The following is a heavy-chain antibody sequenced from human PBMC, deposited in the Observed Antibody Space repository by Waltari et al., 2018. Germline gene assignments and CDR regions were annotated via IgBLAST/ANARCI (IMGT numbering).Heavy chain of an antibody. CDR3: ARHLRYYYYYGVDV. J-gene: IGHJ6*02. CDR2: IDPSDSYT. Sequence: EVQLVQSGAEVKKPGESLRISCKGSGYSFTSYWYSWVGQMPGKGLEWMGMIDPSDSYTKFSPSFQGYVTISVDKSISTAYLQWSSLGASDTAIYYCARHLRYYYYYGVDVWGQGTTVTVSS. V-gene: IGHV5-10-1*03. CDR1: GYSFTSYW.